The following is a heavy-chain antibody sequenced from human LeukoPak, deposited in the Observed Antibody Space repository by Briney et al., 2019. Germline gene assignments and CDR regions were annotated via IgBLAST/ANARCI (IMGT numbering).Heavy chain of an antibody. Sequence: GASVKVSCKASGYTFTSYGISWVRQAPGQGLEWMGWISAYNGNTNYAQKLQGRVTITTDTSTSTAYMELRSLRSDDTAVYYCARTDRYSSSRRIVDIWGQGTMVTVSS. CDR2: ISAYNGNT. CDR3: ARTDRYSSSRRIVDI. J-gene: IGHJ3*02. CDR1: GYTFTSYG. V-gene: IGHV1-18*01. D-gene: IGHD6-6*01.